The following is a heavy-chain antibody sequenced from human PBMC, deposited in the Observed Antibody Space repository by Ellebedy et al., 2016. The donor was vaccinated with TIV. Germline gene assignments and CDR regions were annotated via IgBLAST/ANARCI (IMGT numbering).Heavy chain of an antibody. J-gene: IGHJ2*01. CDR1: GFTFSGSA. D-gene: IGHD4-11*01. CDR2: TKQDGTQQ. V-gene: IGHV3-7*03. CDR3: ARSSSNYWYFDV. Sequence: GESLKISCAASGFTFSGSAMHWVRQASGKGLEWVATTKQDGTQQYYAGSVGGRFIISRDNAKNSVYLRVNDPRDEDTAVYFCARSSSNYWYFDVWGRGTLVTVSS.